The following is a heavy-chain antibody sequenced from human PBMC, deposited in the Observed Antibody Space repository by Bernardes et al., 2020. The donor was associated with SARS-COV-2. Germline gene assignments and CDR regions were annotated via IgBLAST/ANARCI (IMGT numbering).Heavy chain of an antibody. J-gene: IGHJ3*02. V-gene: IGHV5-51*01. CDR1: GFSLTPYW. CDR3: ARPRARWHDGFDI. CDR2: IYPSDSDT. D-gene: IGHD2-15*01. Sequence: GAFPKTFRNGSGFSLTPYWVGWVPPSPGKGPEWRGIIYPSDSDTRHSPAFQGQVTLPADKSISPAYPHSSLLKASDTARFYCARPRARWHDGFDIWGQGTMVTVSS.